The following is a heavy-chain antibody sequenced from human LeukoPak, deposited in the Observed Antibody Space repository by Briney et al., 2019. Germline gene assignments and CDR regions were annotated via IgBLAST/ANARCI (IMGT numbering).Heavy chain of an antibody. J-gene: IGHJ3*02. V-gene: IGHV1-18*01. D-gene: IGHD6-6*01. CDR2: ISAYNGNT. Sequence: ASVKVSCKASGYTFTNYGISWVRQAPGQGLEWMGWISAYNGNTNYAQKLQGRVTMTTDTSTSTAYMELRSLRSDDTAVYYCARSSRPDDAFDIWGQGTMVTVSS. CDR1: GYTFTNYG. CDR3: ARSSRPDDAFDI.